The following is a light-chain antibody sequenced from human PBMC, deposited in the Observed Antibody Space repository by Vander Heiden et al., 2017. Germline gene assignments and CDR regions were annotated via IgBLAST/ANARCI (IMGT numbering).Light chain of an antibody. J-gene: IGKJ5*01. CDR3: MQALQTPPT. CDR2: LGS. Sequence: DIVMTQSPLSLPVTPGEPASLSFRSSQSLLHSNGFNYLYWYLQKPGQSPPLLLYLGSNRSSGVADRFSGSGAATDFTLKTIRVEAEDVGVYYCMQALQTPPTFGQGTRLEIK. V-gene: IGKV2-28*01. CDR1: QSLLHSNGFNY.